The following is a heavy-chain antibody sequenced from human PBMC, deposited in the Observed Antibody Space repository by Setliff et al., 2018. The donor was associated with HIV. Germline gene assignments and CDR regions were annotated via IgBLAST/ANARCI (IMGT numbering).Heavy chain of an antibody. CDR2: VTPDGSDK. D-gene: IGHD2-21*01. V-gene: IGHV3-7*01. CDR1: GFMFGVDW. CDR3: VRDLARVIAH. J-gene: IGHJ4*02. Sequence: GGSLRLSCAASGFMFGVDWMSWVRQTPGKGLEWVASVTPDGSDKYYANSMRGRFTISRDSGKNAVYLQMNSLTAEDTALYYCVRDLARVIAHWGQGTLVTVSS.